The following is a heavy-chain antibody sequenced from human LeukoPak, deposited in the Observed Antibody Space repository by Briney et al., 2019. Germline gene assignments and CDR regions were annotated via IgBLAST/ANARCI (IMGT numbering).Heavy chain of an antibody. D-gene: IGHD6-13*01. CDR3: VRSSAGVDY. CDR2: ISSSSSTI. V-gene: IGHV3-48*04. CDR1: GFTFSSYS. Sequence: QSGGSLRLSCAASGFTFSSYSMNWVRQAPGKGLEWVSYISSSSSTIYYADSVKGRFTISRDNAKNSLYLQMNSLRAEDTAVYYCVRSSAGVDYWGQGTLVTVSS. J-gene: IGHJ4*02.